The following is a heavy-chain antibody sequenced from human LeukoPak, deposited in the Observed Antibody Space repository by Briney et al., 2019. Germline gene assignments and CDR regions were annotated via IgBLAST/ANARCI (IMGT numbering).Heavy chain of an antibody. D-gene: IGHD5-18*01. CDR2: ISYDGVDK. V-gene: IGHV3-30-3*01. CDR3: AKDVDTVMDWANDAFDV. CDR1: GFTFSSYA. J-gene: IGHJ3*01. Sequence: GGSLRLSCAASGFTFSSYAMHWVRQAPGKGLEWVASISYDGVDKYYADSLKGRFTMSRDNSKNSVYLQMDSLRVEDTAMYYCAKDVDTVMDWANDAFDVWGQGTMVIVSS.